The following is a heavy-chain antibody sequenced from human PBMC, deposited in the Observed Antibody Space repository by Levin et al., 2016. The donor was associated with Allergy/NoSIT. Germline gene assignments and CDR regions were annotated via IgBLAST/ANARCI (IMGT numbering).Heavy chain of an antibody. CDR2: IGGSGATAENI. CDR1: GFTFDTHG. CDR3: ATYAQRSPTEH. V-gene: IGHV3-23*01. Sequence: GESLKISCTASGFTFDTHGMIWFRQAPGKGLEWVSVIGGSGATAENIFYAESVKGRFTISRDNSKNTLYLQMNTLRVEDTAVFYCATYAQRSPTEHWGQGTLVTVSS. D-gene: IGHD1-26*01. J-gene: IGHJ4*02.